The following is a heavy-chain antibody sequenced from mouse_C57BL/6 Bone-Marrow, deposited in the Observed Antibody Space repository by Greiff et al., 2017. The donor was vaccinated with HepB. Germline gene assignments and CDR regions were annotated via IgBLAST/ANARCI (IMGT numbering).Heavy chain of an antibody. D-gene: IGHD1-1*01. CDR2: IYPGGGYT. CDR1: GYTFTNYW. CDR3: ARATTLYFDY. J-gene: IGHJ2*01. Sequence: QVQLKQSGAELVRPGTSVKMSCKASGYTFTNYWIGWAKQRPGHGLEWIGDIYPGGGYTNYNEKFKGKATLTADKSSSTAYMQFSSLTSEDSAIYYCARATTLYFDYWGQGTTLTVSS. V-gene: IGHV1-63*01.